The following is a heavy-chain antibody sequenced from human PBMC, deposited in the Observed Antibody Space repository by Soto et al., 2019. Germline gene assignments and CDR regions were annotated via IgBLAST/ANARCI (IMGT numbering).Heavy chain of an antibody. V-gene: IGHV1-46*01. D-gene: IGHD4-17*01. J-gene: IGHJ4*02. CDR3: ARAYGDYVSIDS. Sequence: GASVKVSCKASGYTFTSFGITWVRQAPGQGLEWMGRITPIGGNTTYAQKFQGRVTLTRDTPTSTVYMGLSSLRSEDTAMYYCARAYGDYVSIDSWGQGTPVTVS. CDR1: GYTFTSFG. CDR2: ITPIGGNT.